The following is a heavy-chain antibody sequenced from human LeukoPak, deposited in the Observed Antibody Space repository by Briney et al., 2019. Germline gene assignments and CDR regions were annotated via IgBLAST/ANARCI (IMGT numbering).Heavy chain of an antibody. D-gene: IGHD3-9*01. CDR2: IYYSGST. CDR3: ARWGYYDILTGYFAFNI. J-gene: IGHJ3*02. Sequence: SETLSLTCSVSGGSISSYYWSWIRQPPWKGLEWIGYIYYSGSTNYNPSLKSRVTISVDTSKNQFSPKLSSVTAADTAVYYCARWGYYDILTGYFAFNIWGQGTMVTVSS. CDR1: GGSISSYY. V-gene: IGHV4-59*01.